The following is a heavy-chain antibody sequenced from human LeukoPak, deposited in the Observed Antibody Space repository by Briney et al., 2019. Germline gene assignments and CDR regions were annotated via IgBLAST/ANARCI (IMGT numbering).Heavy chain of an antibody. CDR3: ARGDSRSGFDY. CDR2: IKSDGSST. D-gene: IGHD3-3*01. V-gene: IGHV3-74*03. J-gene: IGHJ4*02. CDR1: GFTFSSYW. Sequence: GGSLRLSCAASGFTFSSYWMHWVRQGPGKGLVWVSRIKSDGSSTTYADSVKGRFTISRDNAKNTLYLQMNSLRAEDTAVYYCARGDSRSGFDYWGQGTLVTVSS.